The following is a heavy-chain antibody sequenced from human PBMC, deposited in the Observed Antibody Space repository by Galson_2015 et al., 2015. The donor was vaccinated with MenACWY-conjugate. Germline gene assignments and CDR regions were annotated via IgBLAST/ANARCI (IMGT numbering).Heavy chain of an antibody. V-gene: IGHV5-51*01. CDR3: ARYGHGTYCSGGSCYNFYLDY. J-gene: IGHJ4*02. CDR2: IFPGDSNT. Sequence: QSGAEVKKPGESLKISCKGSGYTFTSYWIGWVRQMPGKGLERMGIIFPGDSNTRYSPSFQGQITISADKSISTAYLQWNSLKASDTAMYYCARYGHGTYCSGGSCYNFYLDYWGRGTLVTVSS. D-gene: IGHD2-15*01. CDR1: GYTFTSYW.